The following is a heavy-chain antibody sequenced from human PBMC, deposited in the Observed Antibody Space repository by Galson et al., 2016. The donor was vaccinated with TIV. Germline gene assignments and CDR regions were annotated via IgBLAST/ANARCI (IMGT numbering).Heavy chain of an antibody. D-gene: IGHD2/OR15-2a*01. J-gene: IGHJ3*02. Sequence: SLRLSCTASGFTFSDYAMSWVRQAPGKGLERLSVISAKYDNAKYADSVKGRFTISRDNSKSTLYLQLDSLRADDTAIYYCAKDRITFIFRGAFDMWGQGTMVTVSS. CDR2: ISAKYDNA. CDR3: AKDRITFIFRGAFDM. CDR1: GFTFSDYA. V-gene: IGHV3-23*01.